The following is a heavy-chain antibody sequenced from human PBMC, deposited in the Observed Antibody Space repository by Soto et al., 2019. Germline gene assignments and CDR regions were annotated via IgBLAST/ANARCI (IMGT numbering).Heavy chain of an antibody. CDR1: GDSFNDYY. Sequence: QVQLLQSRAEVRKPGASVTVSCRSSGDSFNDYYIHWVRQAPGQGFERMGWINPNAGVTKYAQKFQGWVSMTRDTSIRTVYMQLSRLRSDDTAVYYCSRESGGATATLDYFYFYMDVWGTGTTVTVSS. CDR3: SRESGGATATLDYFYFYMDV. V-gene: IGHV1-2*04. D-gene: IGHD5-12*01. J-gene: IGHJ6*03. CDR2: INPNAGVT.